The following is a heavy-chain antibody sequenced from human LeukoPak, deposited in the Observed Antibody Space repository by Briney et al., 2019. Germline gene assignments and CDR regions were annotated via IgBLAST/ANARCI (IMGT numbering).Heavy chain of an antibody. CDR1: GFXFSTYW. CDR2: IKEDGSEK. Sequence: GGSLRLSCAASGFXFSTYWISWVRQAPGKGLEWVANIKEDGSEKNYLDSVKGRFTISRDNAKNSLYLQMNSLRAEDTAVYYCARMLFGGPFDYWGQGTLVTVSS. D-gene: IGHD2-21*01. V-gene: IGHV3-7*05. CDR3: ARMLFGGPFDY. J-gene: IGHJ4*02.